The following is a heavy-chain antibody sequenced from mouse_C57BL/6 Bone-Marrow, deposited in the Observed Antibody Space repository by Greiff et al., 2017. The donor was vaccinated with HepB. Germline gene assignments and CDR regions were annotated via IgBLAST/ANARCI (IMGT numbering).Heavy chain of an antibody. D-gene: IGHD1-1*01. CDR3: ARNMHYGSSPYWYFDV. CDR1: GFSLTSYG. J-gene: IGHJ1*03. CDR2: IWSGGST. V-gene: IGHV2-2*01. Sequence: QVQLQQSGPGLVQPSQTLSITCTVSGFSLTSYGVHWVRQSPGKGLEWLGVIWSGGSTDYNAAFISRLSISKDNSKSQVFFKMNSLQADDTAIYYCARNMHYGSSPYWYFDVWGTGTTVTVSS.